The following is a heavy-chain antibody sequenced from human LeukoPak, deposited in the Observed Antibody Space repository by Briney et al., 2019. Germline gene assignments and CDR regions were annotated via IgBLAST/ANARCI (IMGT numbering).Heavy chain of an antibody. CDR3: ARALGYYNDY. Sequence: ASVKVSFKASGYTFTRYYMHWVRQAPGQGLEWMGIISPSGASTSYAQKFQGRVTMTRDTSTSTVYMELSSLRSEDTAVYYCARALGYYNDYWGQGTLVTVSS. CDR2: ISPSGAST. D-gene: IGHD3-9*01. CDR1: GYTFTRYY. V-gene: IGHV1-46*01. J-gene: IGHJ4*02.